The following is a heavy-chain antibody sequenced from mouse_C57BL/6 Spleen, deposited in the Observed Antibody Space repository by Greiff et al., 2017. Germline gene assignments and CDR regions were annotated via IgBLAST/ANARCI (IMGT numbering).Heavy chain of an antibody. Sequence: DVQLVESGGGLVKPGGSLKLSCAASGFTFSDYGMHWVRQAPEKGLEWVAYISSGSSTIYYADTVKGRFTISGDNAKNTLFLQMTSLRSEDTAMYYCARLGYGNYDFDYWGQGTTLTVSS. V-gene: IGHV5-17*01. J-gene: IGHJ2*01. CDR1: GFTFSDYG. CDR3: ARLGYGNYDFDY. D-gene: IGHD2-1*01. CDR2: ISSGSSTI.